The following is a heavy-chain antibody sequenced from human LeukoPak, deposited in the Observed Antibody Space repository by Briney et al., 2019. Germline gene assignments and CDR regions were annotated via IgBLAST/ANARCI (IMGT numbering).Heavy chain of an antibody. CDR1: GLTFSNYW. Sequence: GGSLRLTCAASGLTFSNYWMIWVRQAPEKGLEWVSAISGSGGSTYYADSVKGRFTISRDNSKNTLYLQMNSLRAEDTAVYYCAKVVTDDSSGYYFDYWGQGTLVTVSS. V-gene: IGHV3-23*01. CDR2: ISGSGGST. J-gene: IGHJ4*02. D-gene: IGHD3-22*01. CDR3: AKVVTDDSSGYYFDY.